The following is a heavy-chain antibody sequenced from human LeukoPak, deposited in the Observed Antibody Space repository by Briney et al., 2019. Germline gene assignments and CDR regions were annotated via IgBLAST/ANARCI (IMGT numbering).Heavy chain of an antibody. CDR3: ARDGSGRVPEMSAPDY. V-gene: IGHV3-48*01. CDR1: GFTFSSYS. J-gene: IGHJ4*02. CDR2: IRSSSRTI. Sequence: GGSLRLSCAASGFTFSSYSMNWVRRAPGKGLEWVSYIRSSSRTIYYADSVKGRFTISRDNAKNSLYLQMNSLRAEDTAVYYCARDGSGRVPEMSAPDYWAQGTLVTVSS. D-gene: IGHD3-10*01.